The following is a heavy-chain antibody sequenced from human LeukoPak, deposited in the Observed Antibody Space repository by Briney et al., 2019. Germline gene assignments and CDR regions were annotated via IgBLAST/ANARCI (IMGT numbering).Heavy chain of an antibody. CDR1: GFTLSSYA. Sequence: GGSLRLSCAASGFTLSSYAMSWVRQALGKGLEWVTGISGSGGSTYYADSVKGRFTISRDISKNTLHVQMNSLRAEDAAVYYCAKDKGWGYSSYDYYGMDVWGQGTTVTVSS. D-gene: IGHD1-26*01. CDR3: AKDKGWGYSSYDYYGMDV. CDR2: ISGSGGST. J-gene: IGHJ6*02. V-gene: IGHV3-23*01.